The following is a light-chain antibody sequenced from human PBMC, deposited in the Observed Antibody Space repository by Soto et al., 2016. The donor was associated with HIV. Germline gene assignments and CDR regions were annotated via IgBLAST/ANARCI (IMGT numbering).Light chain of an antibody. Sequence: AIQMTQSPSSVSASIGDRVTISCRASQSINSYLAWYQQKPGKAPNLLISTASTLQSGVPSRFSGSGSGTDFTLTISCLQSEDLATYYCQQFYTYPWTFGQGTKVELK. CDR3: QQFYTYPWT. J-gene: IGKJ1*01. CDR2: TAS. CDR1: QSINSY. V-gene: IGKV1-8*01.